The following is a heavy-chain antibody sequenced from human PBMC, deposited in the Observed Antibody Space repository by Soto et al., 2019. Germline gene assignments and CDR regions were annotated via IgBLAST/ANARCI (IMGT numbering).Heavy chain of an antibody. J-gene: IGHJ2*01. CDR1: GGTFSSYA. CDR2: IIPIFGTA. D-gene: IGHD2-15*01. Sequence: SVKVSCKASGGTFSSYAISWVRQAPGQGLEWMGGIIPIFGTANYAQKFQGRVTITADESTSTAYMELSSLRSEDTAVYYCARRYCSGGSCYFWYFDLWGRGTLVTVSS. CDR3: ARRYCSGGSCYFWYFDL. V-gene: IGHV1-69*13.